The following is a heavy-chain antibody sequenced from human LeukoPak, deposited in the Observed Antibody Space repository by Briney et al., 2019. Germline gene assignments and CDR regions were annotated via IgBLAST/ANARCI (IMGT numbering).Heavy chain of an antibody. Sequence: GGSLRLSCAASGFTFSSYAMSWVRQAPGKGLEWVSAISGSGGSTYYADSVKGRFTISRDNSKNTLYLQMNSLRAEDTAAYYCATAASWYVQYFDYWGQGTLVTVSS. CDR2: ISGSGGST. CDR1: GFTFSSYA. CDR3: ATAASWYVQYFDY. V-gene: IGHV3-23*01. D-gene: IGHD6-13*01. J-gene: IGHJ4*02.